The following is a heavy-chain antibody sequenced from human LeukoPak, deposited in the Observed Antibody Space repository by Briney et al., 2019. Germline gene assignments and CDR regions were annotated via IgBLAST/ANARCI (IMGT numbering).Heavy chain of an antibody. CDR1: GFTFSSYA. CDR2: IYSGGST. V-gene: IGHV3-66*01. CDR3: AREGRGSGIHYYFDY. Sequence: GGSLRLSCAASGFTFSSYAMSWVRQAPGKGLEWVSVIYSGGSTYYADSVKGRFTISRDNSKNTLYLQMNSLRAEDTAVYYCAREGRGSGIHYYFDYWGQGTLVTVSS. D-gene: IGHD3-10*01. J-gene: IGHJ4*02.